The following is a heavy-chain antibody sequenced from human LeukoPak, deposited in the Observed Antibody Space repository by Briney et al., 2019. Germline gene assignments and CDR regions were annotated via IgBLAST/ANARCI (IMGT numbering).Heavy chain of an antibody. V-gene: IGHV3-72*01. D-gene: IGHD6-13*01. CDR1: GFKFSDHY. CDR2: SRNKASSYTT. CDR3: ARESSSWYGSGDAFDI. Sequence: GGSLRLSCAASGFKFSDHYIDWVRQAPGKGLEWVGRSRNKASSYTTEYAASVEGRFTISRDVSESSLYLQMNSLRTEDTAVYYCARESSSWYGSGDAFDIWGQGTMVTVSS. J-gene: IGHJ3*02.